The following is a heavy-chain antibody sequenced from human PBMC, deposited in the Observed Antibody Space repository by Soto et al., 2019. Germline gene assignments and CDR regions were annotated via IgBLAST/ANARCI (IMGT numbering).Heavy chain of an antibody. CDR3: ARVNYGDYYYGMDV. V-gene: IGHV4-59*01. CDR2: ISYTGSA. D-gene: IGHD4-17*01. CDR1: GGSINYSY. J-gene: IGHJ6*02. Sequence: SETLSLTCTVSGGSINYSYWTWIRQPPGKGLEWIGYISYTGSANYNASLKSRLTISVDTSKNQFSLKLSSVTAADTALYYCARVNYGDYYYGMDVWGQGTTVIVSS.